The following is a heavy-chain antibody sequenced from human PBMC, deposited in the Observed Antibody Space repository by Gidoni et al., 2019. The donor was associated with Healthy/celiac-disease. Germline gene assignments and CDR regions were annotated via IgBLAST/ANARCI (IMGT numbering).Heavy chain of an antibody. CDR1: GYTFTGYY. CDR3: ARVLDLDYDFWSGYLTMYWVDYYYYGMDV. D-gene: IGHD3-3*01. V-gene: IGHV1-2*02. CDR2: INPNSGGT. Sequence: QVQLVQSGAEVKKPGASVKVSCKASGYTFTGYYMHWVRQAPGQGLEWMGWINPNSGGTNYAQKFQGRVTMTRDTSISTAYMELSRLRSDDTAVYYCARVLDLDYDFWSGYLTMYWVDYYYYGMDVWGQGTTVTVSS. J-gene: IGHJ6*02.